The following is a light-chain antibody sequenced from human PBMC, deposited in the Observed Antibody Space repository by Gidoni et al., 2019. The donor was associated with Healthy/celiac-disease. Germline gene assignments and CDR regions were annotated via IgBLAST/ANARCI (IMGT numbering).Light chain of an antibody. CDR1: QTVLYSSNNKHY. Sequence: DIVMTQSPASLAVSLGERATIHCKSSQTVLYSSNNKHYLAWYQQKPGQPPKLLIYRASTRESGVPARFSGSGSGTDFTLTISSLQADDVAVYYCQQYYSTPLTFGHGTKVEIK. CDR3: QQYYSTPLT. CDR2: RAS. J-gene: IGKJ3*01. V-gene: IGKV4-1*01.